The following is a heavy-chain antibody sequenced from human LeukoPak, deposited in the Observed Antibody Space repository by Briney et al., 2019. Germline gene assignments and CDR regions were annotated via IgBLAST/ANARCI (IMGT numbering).Heavy chain of an antibody. J-gene: IGHJ4*02. CDR1: RLPNGDFA. Sequence: PEGALRVSCVASRLPNGDFAMHWVRQPPVQGLEWVSLISGDGVSTFYADSVTGRFSISRDNSKNSLSLEMNSLRTEDTAMYYCARESGKFDYWGQGTLVAVSS. CDR3: ARESGKFDY. CDR2: ISGDGVST. V-gene: IGHV3-43*02.